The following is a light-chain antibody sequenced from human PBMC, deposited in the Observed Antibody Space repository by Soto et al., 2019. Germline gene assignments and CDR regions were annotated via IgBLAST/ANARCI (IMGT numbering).Light chain of an antibody. J-gene: IGKJ1*01. CDR3: QQDNNWPRT. Sequence: EIVLTQSPATLSLSAGERATLSCRASQSVSSSYLAWYQQKPGQAPRLLIYGASTRATGIPARFSGSRSGTEFTLTISSLQSEDFAVYYCQQDNNWPRTFGQGTKVDI. V-gene: IGKV3-15*01. CDR2: GAS. CDR1: QSVSSSY.